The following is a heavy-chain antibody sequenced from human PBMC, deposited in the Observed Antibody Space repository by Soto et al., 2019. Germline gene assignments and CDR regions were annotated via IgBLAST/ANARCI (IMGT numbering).Heavy chain of an antibody. D-gene: IGHD3-22*01. CDR3: ARQARPSYDSSGYYYESDAFDI. J-gene: IGHJ3*02. CDR1: GFTFSSYA. CDR2: ISYDGSNK. Sequence: QVQLVESGGGVVQPGRSLRLSCAASGFTFSSYAMHWVRQAPGKGLEWVAVISYDGSNKNYADSVKGRFTISRDNSKKMLYLQMNSLRAEDTAVFYCARQARPSYDSSGYYYESDAFDIWGQGTMVTVSS. V-gene: IGHV3-30-3*01.